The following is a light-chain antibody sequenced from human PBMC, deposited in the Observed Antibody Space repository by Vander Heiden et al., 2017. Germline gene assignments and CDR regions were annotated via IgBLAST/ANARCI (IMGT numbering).Light chain of an antibody. J-gene: IGLJ2*01. CDR3: QSYDSSLSGLV. V-gene: IGLV1-40*01. Sequence: QSVLTQPPPVSGAPGPRVTLSCTGSSSNIGAGYDVHWYQQLPGTAPKLLIYGNSNRPSGVPDRFSGSKSGTSASLAITGLQAEDEADYYCQSYDSSLSGLVFGGGTKLTGL. CDR2: GNS. CDR1: SSNIGAGYD.